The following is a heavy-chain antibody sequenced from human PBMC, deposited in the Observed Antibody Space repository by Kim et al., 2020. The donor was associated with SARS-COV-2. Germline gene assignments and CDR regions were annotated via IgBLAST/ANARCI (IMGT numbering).Heavy chain of an antibody. D-gene: IGHD4-17*01. CDR1: GGSISSSNW. CDR3: ARDFRGVTTPLGMDV. Sequence: SETLSLTCAASGGSISSSNWWCLVRQPPGKVLEWFGDIYHSGSTNYNPSLKSRVTISVDKSKNQLSLKLSSVTAADTAVYYCARDFRGVTTPLGMDVWGQGTTVNVSS. V-gene: IGHV4-4*02. J-gene: IGHJ6*02. CDR2: IYHSGST.